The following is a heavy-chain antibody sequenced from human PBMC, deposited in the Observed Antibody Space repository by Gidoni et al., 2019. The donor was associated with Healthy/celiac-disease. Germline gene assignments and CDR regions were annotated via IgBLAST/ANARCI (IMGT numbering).Heavy chain of an antibody. CDR2: IYYSGST. D-gene: IGHD1-26*01. CDR3: ARVVGDGYNYFDY. Sequence: QVQLQESGPGLVKPSETLSLTCTVSGGSISSYYWSWIRQPPGKGLEWIGYIYYSGSTNYNPSLKSRVTISVDTSKNQFSLKLSSVTAADTAVYYCARVVGDGYNYFDYWGQGTLVTVSS. V-gene: IGHV4-59*01. J-gene: IGHJ4*02. CDR1: GGSISSYY.